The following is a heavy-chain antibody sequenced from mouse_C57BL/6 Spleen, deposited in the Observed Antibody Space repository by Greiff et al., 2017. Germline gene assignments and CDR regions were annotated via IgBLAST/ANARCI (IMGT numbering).Heavy chain of an antibody. CDR2: IDPENGDT. D-gene: IGHD2-4*01. V-gene: IGHV14-4*01. Sequence: EVKLVESGAELVRPGASVKLSCTASGFNIKDDYMHWVKQRPEQGLEWIGWIDPENGDTEYASKFQGKATITADTSSNTAYLQLSSLTSEDTAVYYCTTSFYYDYDGFAYWGQGALVTVSA. CDR1: GFNIKDDY. CDR3: TTSFYYDYDGFAY. J-gene: IGHJ3*01.